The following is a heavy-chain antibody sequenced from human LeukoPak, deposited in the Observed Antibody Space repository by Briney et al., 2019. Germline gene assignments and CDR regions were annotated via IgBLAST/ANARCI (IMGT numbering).Heavy chain of an antibody. D-gene: IGHD3-10*01. J-gene: IGHJ4*02. CDR2: INHSGST. CDR1: GGSFSGYY. CDR3: ARRPYGSGSYYKEYYFDY. V-gene: IGHV4-34*01. Sequence: SETLSLTCAVYGGSFSGYYWSWIRQPPGKGLEWIGEINHSGSTNYNPSLKSRVTISVDTSKNQFSLKLSSVTAADTGVYYCARRPYGSGSYYKEYYFDYWGQGTLVTVSS.